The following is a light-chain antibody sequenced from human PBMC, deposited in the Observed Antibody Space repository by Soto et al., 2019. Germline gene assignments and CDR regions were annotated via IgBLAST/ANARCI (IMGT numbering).Light chain of an antibody. CDR1: SSNIGNNA. CDR2: DNN. CDR3: GTWDNSLSAGV. V-gene: IGLV1-51*01. J-gene: IGLJ2*01. Sequence: QSVLTQPPSVSEAPRQRVTISCSGSSSNIGNNAVNWYQQLPGKAPKLLIYDNNKRPSGIPDRFSGSKSGTSATLGITGLQTGDEAEYYCGTWDNSLSAGVFGGGTKVTVL.